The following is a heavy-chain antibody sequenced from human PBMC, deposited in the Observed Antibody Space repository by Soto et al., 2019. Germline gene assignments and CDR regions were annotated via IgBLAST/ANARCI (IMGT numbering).Heavy chain of an antibody. CDR2: ISGSGGST. V-gene: IGHV3-23*01. D-gene: IGHD2-8*01. Sequence: WGVLRLSGAASRFTFRSYAMSCVRQAPGKGLEWVSAISGSGGSTYYADSLKGRFTISRDNSKNTLYLQLNSLRAEDTAVYYCAPRRKRVLDYWGQGILLTVSS. CDR3: APRRKRVLDY. CDR1: RFTFRSYA. J-gene: IGHJ4*02.